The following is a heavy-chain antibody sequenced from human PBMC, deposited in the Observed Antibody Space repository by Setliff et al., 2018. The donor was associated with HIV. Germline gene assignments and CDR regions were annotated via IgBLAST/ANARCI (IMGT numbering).Heavy chain of an antibody. CDR1: GLALSNSA. D-gene: IGHD3-22*01. V-gene: IGHV3-23*01. CDR2: IQSGGIM. CDR3: AKLDYYDYSGSWARKVAIDF. J-gene: IGHJ3*01. Sequence: AGGSLRLSCAASGLALSNSAMTWVRQRPGRGLEWVSLIQSGGIMYYADSVKGRFTISRDNSNNTLSLQMSSLRAEDTALYYCAKLDYYDYSGSWARKVAIDFWGRGTMVTVSS.